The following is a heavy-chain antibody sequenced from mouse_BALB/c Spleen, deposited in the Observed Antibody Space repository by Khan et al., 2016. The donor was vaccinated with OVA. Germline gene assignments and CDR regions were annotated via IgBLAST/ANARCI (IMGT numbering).Heavy chain of an antibody. CDR1: GYNFTSYW. V-gene: IGHV1-55*01. CDR3: ARSTGLDYFDY. CDR2: IYPGSGST. D-gene: IGHD4-1*01. Sequence: QVQLQQSGAELVKPGTSVKLSCKASGYNFTSYWINWVKLRPGQGLEWIGDIYPGSGSTNYNEKFKSKATLTVDTSSSTAYMQLSSLASEDSALYYCARSTGLDYFDYWGQGTTLTVSS. J-gene: IGHJ2*01.